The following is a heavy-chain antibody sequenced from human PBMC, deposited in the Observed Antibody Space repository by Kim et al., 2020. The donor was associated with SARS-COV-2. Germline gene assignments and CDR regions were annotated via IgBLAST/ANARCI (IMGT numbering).Heavy chain of an antibody. CDR3: ARERGCDDWNYYYYMDV. V-gene: IGHV3-53*01. D-gene: IGHD3-3*01. Sequence: GGSLRLSCAASGFTVSSNYMSWVRQAPGKGLEWVSVIYSGGSTYYADSVKGRFTISSDNSKNTLYLQMNSLRAEDTAVYYCARERGCDDWNYYYYMDVWGKGTTVTVSS. CDR2: IYSGGST. J-gene: IGHJ6*03. CDR1: GFTVSSNY.